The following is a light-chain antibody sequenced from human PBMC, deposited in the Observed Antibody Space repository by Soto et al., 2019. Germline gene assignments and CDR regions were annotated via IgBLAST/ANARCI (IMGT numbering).Light chain of an antibody. CDR3: QKYNSGT. Sequence: DIQMTQSPSSLSASVGDRVTITCRASQGISNYLAWYQQKPGKVPKLLIYAASTLQSGVPSRFSGSGSGTDFTLTISSLQPEDVGTYYCQKYNSGTFGQGTKVEIK. J-gene: IGKJ1*01. CDR2: AAS. V-gene: IGKV1-27*01. CDR1: QGISNY.